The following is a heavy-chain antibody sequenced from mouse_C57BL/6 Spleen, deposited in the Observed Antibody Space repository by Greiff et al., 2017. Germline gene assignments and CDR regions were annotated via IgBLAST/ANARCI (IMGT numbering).Heavy chain of an antibody. D-gene: IGHD2-4*01. V-gene: IGHV1-82*01. CDR2: IYPGDGDP. J-gene: IGHJ3*01. CDR1: GYAFSSSW. CDR3: VVYYDYYGFAY. Sequence: QVQLQQPGPELGKPGASVKISCKASGYAFSSSWLNWVKQRPGQGLEWIGRIYPGDGDPNYNGKFKGKATLTAAKSSRPAYMQLCRLTSEYSAVCFCVVYYDYYGFAYWGQGTLVTVSA.